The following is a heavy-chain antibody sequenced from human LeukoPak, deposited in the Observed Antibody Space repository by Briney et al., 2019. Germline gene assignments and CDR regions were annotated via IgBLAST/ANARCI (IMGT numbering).Heavy chain of an antibody. CDR3: AGGGGYWGLYY. V-gene: IGHV3-15*07. J-gene: IGHJ4*02. CDR1: GFTFSSYG. D-gene: IGHD1-26*01. CDR2: MKSKTDGGTT. Sequence: GGSLRLSCAASGFTFSSYGMHWVRQAPGKGLEWVGRMKSKTDGGTTDYAAPVKGRFTISRDDSKNTLYLQMNSLKTEDTAVYYCAGGGGYWGLYYWGQGTLVTVSS.